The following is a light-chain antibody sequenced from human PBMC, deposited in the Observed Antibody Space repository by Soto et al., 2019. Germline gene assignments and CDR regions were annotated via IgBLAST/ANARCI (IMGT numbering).Light chain of an antibody. CDR3: QQYYSLYT. Sequence: DIQLTQSPSTLSASVGDRVTLTCRASQSIATWLAWYQQKPGKAPKLLIYDASKLESGVPPRFSGGGSGTEFALAICSLQPDDFATYYCQQYYSLYTFGQGTKLEIE. CDR1: QSIATW. V-gene: IGKV1-5*01. CDR2: DAS. J-gene: IGKJ2*01.